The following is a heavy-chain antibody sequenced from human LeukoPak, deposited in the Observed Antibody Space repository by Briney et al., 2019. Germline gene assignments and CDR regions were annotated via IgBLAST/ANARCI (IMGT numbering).Heavy chain of an antibody. CDR2: IRYDGSNK. CDR1: GFTFSNYG. J-gene: IGHJ4*02. Sequence: GGSLRLSCAASGFTFSNYGMHWVRQAPGKGLEWVAFIRYDGSNKYYADSVKGRFTISRDNSKNTLYVQMNSLRAGDMAVYYCAKGKDYYLDYWGQGTLVTVSS. CDR3: AKGKDYYLDY. V-gene: IGHV3-30*02.